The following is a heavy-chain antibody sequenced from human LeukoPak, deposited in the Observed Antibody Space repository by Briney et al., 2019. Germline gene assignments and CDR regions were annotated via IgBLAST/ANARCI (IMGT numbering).Heavy chain of an antibody. CDR2: ISYGGNT. CDR1: GDSISSGGYW. D-gene: IGHD1-26*01. Sequence: PSQTLSLTCAVSGDSISSGGYWWSWIRQHPGKGPEWIGYISYGGNTYYNPSLKSRVAISADTPKNQFSLKLTSVTAADTAVYYCARGDSGSFSQFDCWGQGTLVTVSS. CDR3: ARGDSGSFSQFDC. V-gene: IGHV4-31*11. J-gene: IGHJ4*02.